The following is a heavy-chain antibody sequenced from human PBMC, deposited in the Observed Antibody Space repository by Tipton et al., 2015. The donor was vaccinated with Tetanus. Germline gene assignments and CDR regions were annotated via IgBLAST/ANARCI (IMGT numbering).Heavy chain of an antibody. J-gene: IGHJ5*02. CDR2: FFYSGST. V-gene: IGHV4-59*01. D-gene: IGHD5-18*01. CDR3: ARLYSYGSLYWFDP. CDR1: GGSISSYY. Sequence: TLSLTCTVSGGSISSYYWSWIRQPPGKGLEWIGSFFYSGSTYYHPSLKSRVTISVDTSKNQFSLKLRSVTAADTAVYYCARLYSYGSLYWFDPWGQGTLVTVSS.